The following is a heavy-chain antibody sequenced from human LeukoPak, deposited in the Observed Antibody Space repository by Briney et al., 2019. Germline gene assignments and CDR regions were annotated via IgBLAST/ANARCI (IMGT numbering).Heavy chain of an antibody. V-gene: IGHV3-21*01. CDR1: GFTFSSYS. J-gene: IGHJ4*02. CDR2: ISSSSSYI. Sequence: PGGSLRLSCAASGFTFSSYSMNWVRQAPGKGLEWVSSISSSSSYIYYADSAKGRFTISRDNAKNSLYLQMNSLRAEDTAVYYCARDTIVGASSFDYWGQGTLVTVSS. D-gene: IGHD1-26*01. CDR3: ARDTIVGASSFDY.